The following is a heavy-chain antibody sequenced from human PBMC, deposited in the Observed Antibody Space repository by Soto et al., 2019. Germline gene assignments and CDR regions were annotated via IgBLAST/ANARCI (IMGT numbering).Heavy chain of an antibody. V-gene: IGHV1-69*08. J-gene: IGHJ4*02. Sequence: QVQLVQSGAEVQKPGSSVKVSCKASGGIFSNYTITWVRQAPGQGLEWMGRIIPILDIANYAKKFQGRVTITADKSTSTAYVELSSLRSEDTAFYYGARDVGLGPVTVSTHVDYWGQGTLVIVSS. CDR3: ARDVGLGPVTVSTHVDY. CDR1: GGIFSNYT. CDR2: IIPILDIA. D-gene: IGHD4-17*01.